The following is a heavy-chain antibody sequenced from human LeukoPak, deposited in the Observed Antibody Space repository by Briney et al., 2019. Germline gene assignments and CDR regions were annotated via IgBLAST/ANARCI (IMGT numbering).Heavy chain of an antibody. Sequence: GGSLRLSCAASGFTFSTYYMHWARQAPGKGLEWVAVISSDGNTKYYGDAVMGRFTASRDNSKNTLSLQMNSLRVEDTAVYYCASGLKSGTNHWGQGALVTVSS. D-gene: IGHD1-7*01. J-gene: IGHJ4*02. V-gene: IGHV3-30*04. CDR1: GFTFSTYY. CDR3: ASGLKSGTNH. CDR2: ISSDGNTK.